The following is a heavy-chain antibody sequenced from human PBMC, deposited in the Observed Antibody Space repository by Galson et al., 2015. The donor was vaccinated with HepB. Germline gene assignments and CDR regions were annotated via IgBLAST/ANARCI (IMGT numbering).Heavy chain of an antibody. Sequence: SVKVSCKASGYTFTGYYMHWVRQAPGQGLEWMGWINPNSGGTNYAQKLQGRVTMTRDTSISTAYMELSRLRSDDTAVYYCARDCFKDPLSIAVAGTEVDAFDIWGQGTMVTVSS. J-gene: IGHJ3*02. CDR3: ARDCFKDPLSIAVAGTEVDAFDI. D-gene: IGHD6-19*01. CDR1: GYTFTGYY. CDR2: INPNSGGT. V-gene: IGHV1-2*02.